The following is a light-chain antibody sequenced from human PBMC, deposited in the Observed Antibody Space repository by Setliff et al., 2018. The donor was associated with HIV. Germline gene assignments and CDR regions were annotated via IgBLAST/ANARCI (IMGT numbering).Light chain of an antibody. J-gene: IGLJ2*01. CDR3: CSYAGTSTHVV. V-gene: IGLV2-14*01. CDR1: TSDVGGYNY. Sequence: QSVLTQPASVSGSPGQSITISCTATTSDVGGYNYVSWYQHHPGKAPKLMIYEVSNRPSGVSNRFSGSKSGNTASLTISGLQAEDEADYYCCSYAGTSTHVVFGGGTKVTVL. CDR2: EVS.